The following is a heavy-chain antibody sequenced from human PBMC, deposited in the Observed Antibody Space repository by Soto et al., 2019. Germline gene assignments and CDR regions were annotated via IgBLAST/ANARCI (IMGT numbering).Heavy chain of an antibody. CDR2: INPNSGGT. J-gene: IGHJ4*02. CDR1: GYTFTGYY. CDR3: ATQRLYCSSTSCYTTGFDY. Sequence: ASVKVSCKASGYTFTGYYMHCVRQAPGQGLEWMGWINPNSGGTNYAQKFQGWVTMTRDTSISTAYMELSRLRSDDTAVYYCATQRLYCSSTSCYTTGFDYWGQGTLVTVSS. D-gene: IGHD2-2*02. V-gene: IGHV1-2*04.